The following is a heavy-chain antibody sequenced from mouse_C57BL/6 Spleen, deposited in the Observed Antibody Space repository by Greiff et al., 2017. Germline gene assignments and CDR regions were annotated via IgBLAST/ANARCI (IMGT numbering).Heavy chain of an antibody. V-gene: IGHV1-61*01. CDR1: GYTFTSYW. D-gene: IGHD1-1*01. J-gene: IGHJ2*01. CDR3: ARGVWYYYGSSYDFDY. CDR2: IYPSDSET. Sequence: QVQLQQPGAELVRPGSSVKLSCKASGYTFTSYWMDWVKQRPGQGLEWIGNIYPSDSETHYNQKFKDKATLTVDKSSSTAYMQLSSLTSEDSAVYYCARGVWYYYGSSYDFDYWGQGTTLTVSS.